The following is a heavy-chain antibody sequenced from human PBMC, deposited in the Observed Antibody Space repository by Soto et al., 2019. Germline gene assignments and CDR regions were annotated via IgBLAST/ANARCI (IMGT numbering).Heavy chain of an antibody. Sequence: GASVKVSCKASGYTFTSYAMHWVRQAPGQRLEWMGWINAGNGNTKYSQKFQGRVTITRDTSASTAYMELSSLRSEDTAVYYCARDLRDSPHYLFQQWGQGTLVTVSS. CDR2: INAGNGNT. V-gene: IGHV1-3*01. CDR1: GYTFTSYA. J-gene: IGHJ1*01. CDR3: ARDLRDSPHYLFQQ. D-gene: IGHD3-22*01.